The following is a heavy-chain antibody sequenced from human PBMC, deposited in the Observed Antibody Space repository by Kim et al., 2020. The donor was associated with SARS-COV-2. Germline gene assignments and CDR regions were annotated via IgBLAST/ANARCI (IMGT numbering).Heavy chain of an antibody. CDR1: GFSLSSSGMG. CDR2: IYWDDDK. J-gene: IGHJ4*02. CDR3: AHRPGHYGSGKGTGLDY. Sequence: SGPTLVNPTQTLTLTCTFSGFSLSSSGMGVGWIRQPPGKALEWLALIYWDDDKRYSPSLKSRLTITKDISKNQVVLTMTNMDPVDTATYYCAHRPGHYGSGKGTGLDYWGQGTLVTVS. D-gene: IGHD3-10*01. V-gene: IGHV2-5*02.